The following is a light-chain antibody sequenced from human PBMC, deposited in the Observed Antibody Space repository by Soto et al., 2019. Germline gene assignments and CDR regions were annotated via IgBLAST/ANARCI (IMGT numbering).Light chain of an antibody. J-gene: IGLJ1*01. V-gene: IGLV2-14*01. CDR1: SSDVGGYNY. CDR3: NSYTSSTTYV. CDR2: EVN. Sequence: HSALTQPASVSGSPGQSITISCTGTSSDVGGYNYVSWYQQHPGKAPKLMIYEVNNRPSGVSNRFSGSKSGNTASLTISGLQAEDEADYYCNSYTSSTTYVFGTGTKLTVL.